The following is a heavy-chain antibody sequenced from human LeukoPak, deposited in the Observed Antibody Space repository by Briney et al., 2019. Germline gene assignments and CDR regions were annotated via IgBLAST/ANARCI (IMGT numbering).Heavy chain of an antibody. CDR3: ARGVKYAQYSRSYWFDP. J-gene: IGHJ5*02. CDR2: IYYSGST. CDR1: GGSISSGCYY. V-gene: IGHV4-31*03. Sequence: SETLSLTYTLSGGSISSGCYYWSWIREHPGKGLEWIGHIYYSGSTYNIPTLNGRVTISVDTSKNQFSLKLSAVTAPDTAVYYCARGVKYAQYSRSYWFDPWGQRTLVPVSS. D-gene: IGHD6-13*01.